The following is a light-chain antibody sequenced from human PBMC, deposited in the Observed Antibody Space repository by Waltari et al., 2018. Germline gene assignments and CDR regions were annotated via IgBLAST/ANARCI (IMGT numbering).Light chain of an antibody. J-gene: IGKJ4*01. CDR2: KAS. V-gene: IGKV1-9*01. CDR1: QGISSY. Sequence: DIQLTQSPSSLSASVGDRVTITCRASQGISSYLAWYQHKPGKAPKLLIYKASSLQSGVPSRFRGSGSGTEFTLTISSLQPEDFGVYYCQQRNSYPLTFGGGTKVEIK. CDR3: QQRNSYPLT.